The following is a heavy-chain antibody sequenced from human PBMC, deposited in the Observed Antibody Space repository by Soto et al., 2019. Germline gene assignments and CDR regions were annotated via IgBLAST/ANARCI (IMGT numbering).Heavy chain of an antibody. V-gene: IGHV2-5*01. CDR3: VRRLATSVAANGSFGI. Sequence: QITLRESGPTLVKPTRTLTLTCAFSGFSLTATGVGVGWIRQPPGRTLEWLAVSYKNDEKRYSPSLKSRLSITKDASKEQVGLTMTNMDPEDSATNYCVRRLATSVAANGSFGILGQGTLVIVSS. CDR2: SYKNDEK. CDR1: GFSLTATGVG. D-gene: IGHD6-19*01. J-gene: IGHJ3*02.